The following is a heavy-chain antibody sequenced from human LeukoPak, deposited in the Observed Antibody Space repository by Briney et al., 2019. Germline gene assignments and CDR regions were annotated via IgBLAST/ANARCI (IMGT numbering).Heavy chain of an antibody. CDR3: AREIVGATIAYYFDY. V-gene: IGHV4-39*07. D-gene: IGHD1-26*01. CDR2: IYYSGST. CDR1: GGSISSSSYY. J-gene: IGHJ4*02. Sequence: SETLSLTCTASGGSISSSSYYWGWIRQPPGKGLEWIGSIYYSGSTYYNPSLKSRVTISVDTSKNQFSLKLSSVTAADTAVYYCAREIVGATIAYYFDYWGQGTLVTVSS.